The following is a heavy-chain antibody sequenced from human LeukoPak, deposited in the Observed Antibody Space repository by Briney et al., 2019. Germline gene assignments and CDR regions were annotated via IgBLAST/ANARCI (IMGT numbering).Heavy chain of an antibody. CDR2: IYYSGST. J-gene: IGHJ4*02. D-gene: IGHD6-13*01. V-gene: IGHV4-59*08. Sequence: SETLSLTCTVSGGSISSYYWSWIRQPPGKGLEWIGYIYYSGSTNYNPSLKSRVTISVDTSKNQFSLKLSSVTAADTAVYYCASSPYIAAAVHWWGQGTLVTVSS. CDR3: ASSPYIAAAVHW. CDR1: GGSISSYY.